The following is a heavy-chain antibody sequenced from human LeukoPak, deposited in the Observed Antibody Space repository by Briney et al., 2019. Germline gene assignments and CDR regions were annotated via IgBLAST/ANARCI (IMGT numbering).Heavy chain of an antibody. D-gene: IGHD6-6*01. Sequence: ASVKVSCKASGYTFTSYYMHWVRQAPGQGLERMGIINPSGGSTSYAQKFQGRVTMTRDTSTSTVYMELSSLRSEDTAVYYCARAGIAARPSLNWFDPWGQGTLVTVSS. J-gene: IGHJ5*02. V-gene: IGHV1-46*01. CDR2: INPSGGST. CDR3: ARAGIAARPSLNWFDP. CDR1: GYTFTSYY.